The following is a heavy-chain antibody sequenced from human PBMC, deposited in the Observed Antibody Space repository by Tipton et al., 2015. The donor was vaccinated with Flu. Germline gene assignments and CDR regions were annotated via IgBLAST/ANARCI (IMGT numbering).Heavy chain of an antibody. CDR2: IYSGGST. V-gene: IGHV3-53*01. Sequence: SLRLSCTVSGYSISSGYYWGWIRQPPGKGLEWVSVIYSGGSTYYADSVKGRFTISRDNSKNTLYLQMNSLRAEDTAVYYCAVGYTPYYFDYWGQGTLVTVSS. D-gene: IGHD6-13*01. CDR3: AVGYTPYYFDY. CDR1: GYSISSGYY. J-gene: IGHJ4*02.